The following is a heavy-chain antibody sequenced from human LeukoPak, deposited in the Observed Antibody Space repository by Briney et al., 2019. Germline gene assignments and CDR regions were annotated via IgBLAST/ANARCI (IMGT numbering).Heavy chain of an antibody. Sequence: GASVKVSCKASGGTFSSYAISWVRQAPGQGLEWMGGIIPIFGTANYAQKFQGRVTITADESTSTAYMELSNLRSEDTAVYYCARELEYCSSTSCQTWGQGTSVTVSS. CDR1: GGTFSSYA. V-gene: IGHV1-69*13. J-gene: IGHJ4*02. CDR3: ARELEYCSSTSCQT. CDR2: IIPIFGTA. D-gene: IGHD2-2*01.